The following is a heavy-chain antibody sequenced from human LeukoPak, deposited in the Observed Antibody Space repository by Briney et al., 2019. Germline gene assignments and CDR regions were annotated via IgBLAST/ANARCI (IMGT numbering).Heavy chain of an antibody. CDR1: GGSISSSGYY. D-gene: IGHD6-6*01. J-gene: IGHJ6*03. CDR3: ARGQAARRWGVYYYMDV. Sequence: RAPETLSLTCTVSGGSISSSGYYWGWIRQPPGKGLEWIGSIYHSGSTYYNPSLKSRVTISVDTSKNQFSLKLSSVTAADTAVYYCARGQAARRWGVYYYMDVWGKGTTVTVSS. V-gene: IGHV4-39*07. CDR2: IYHSGST.